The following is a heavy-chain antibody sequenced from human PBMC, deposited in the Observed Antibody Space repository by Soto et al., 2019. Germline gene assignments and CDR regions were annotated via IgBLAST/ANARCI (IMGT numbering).Heavy chain of an antibody. CDR3: AKGGHYYNGSPVDFDF. Sequence: HPGGSLRLSCTASGFTFKNYGMNWVRQAPGKGLEWVSIITDSGDTTYYADSVKGRFTISRDNSKNTLYLQMNGLRAEDTAVYYCAKGGHYYNGSPVDFDFWGPGTLVTVSS. D-gene: IGHD3-22*01. J-gene: IGHJ4*02. CDR2: ITDSGDTT. CDR1: GFTFKNYG. V-gene: IGHV3-23*01.